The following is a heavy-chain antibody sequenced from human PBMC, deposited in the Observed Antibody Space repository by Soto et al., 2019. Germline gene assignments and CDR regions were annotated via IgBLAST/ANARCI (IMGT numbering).Heavy chain of an antibody. CDR1: GFTVTSHY. J-gene: IGHJ4*02. V-gene: IGHV3-66*01. CDR3: ARDLYFDY. Sequence: EVQLVESGGGLVQPGGSLRLSCAASGFTVTSHYMSWVRQAPGKGLEWVSVIYSGGSTYYAVSVKGRFTISRDNSKNTLYLQMNSLRAEDMAVYYCARDLYFDYWGQGTLVTVSS. CDR2: IYSGGST.